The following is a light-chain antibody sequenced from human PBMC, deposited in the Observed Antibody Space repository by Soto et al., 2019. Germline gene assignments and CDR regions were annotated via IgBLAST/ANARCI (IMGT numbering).Light chain of an antibody. V-gene: IGKV4-1*01. J-gene: IGKJ1*01. CDR2: WAS. CDR1: QSGLYSSNNKNY. CDR3: QQYYSTPSWT. Sequence: DIVMTQSPDSLAVSLGERATINCKSSQSGLYSSNNKNYLAWYQQKPGQPPKLLIYWASTRESGVPDRFSGSGSGTDFTLTISGLQAEDVAVYYCQQYYSTPSWTFGQGTKVEV.